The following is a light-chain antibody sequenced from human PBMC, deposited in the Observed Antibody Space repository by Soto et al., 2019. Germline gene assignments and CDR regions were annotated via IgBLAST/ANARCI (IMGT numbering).Light chain of an antibody. Sequence: EVVMTQSPVTLSVSPGERATLSCRASQSITTNLAWYQQKPGQAPRLLIYGASTRATGVPARFSGSGSGTLFTLTISSMQSQDFSVYYCQQYNDWPPKRSFGQGTRV. CDR3: QQYNDWPPKRS. CDR2: GAS. J-gene: IGKJ1*01. CDR1: QSITTN. V-gene: IGKV3-15*01.